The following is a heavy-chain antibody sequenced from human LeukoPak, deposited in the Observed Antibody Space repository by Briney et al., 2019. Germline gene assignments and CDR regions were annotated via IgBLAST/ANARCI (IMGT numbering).Heavy chain of an antibody. J-gene: IGHJ4*02. CDR3: AYVGYREALFDY. V-gene: IGHV3-23*01. CDR1: GFTFSSYA. D-gene: IGHD1-26*01. CDR2: ISGSGGST. Sequence: RTGGSLRLSCAVSGFTFSSYAMSWVRQAPGKGLEWVSAISGSGGSTYYADPVKGRFTISRDNSKNTLYLQMNSLRAEDTAVYYCAYVGYREALFDYWGQGTLVTVSS.